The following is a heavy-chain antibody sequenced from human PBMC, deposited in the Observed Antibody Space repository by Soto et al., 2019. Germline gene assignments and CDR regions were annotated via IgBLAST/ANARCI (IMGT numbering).Heavy chain of an antibody. CDR3: TRPRFDYDILTGRPPNYGMDV. Sequence: GGSLRLSCTASGFTFGDYAMSWFRQAPGKGLEWVGFIRSKAYGGTTEYAASVKGRLTISRDDSKSIAYLQMNSLKTEDTAVYYCTRPRFDYDILTGRPPNYGMDVWGQGTTVTVSS. J-gene: IGHJ6*02. D-gene: IGHD3-9*01. CDR1: GFTFGDYA. V-gene: IGHV3-49*03. CDR2: IRSKAYGGTT.